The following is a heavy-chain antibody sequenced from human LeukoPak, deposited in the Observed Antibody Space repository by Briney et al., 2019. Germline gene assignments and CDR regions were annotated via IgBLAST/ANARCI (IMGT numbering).Heavy chain of an antibody. J-gene: IGHJ6*02. CDR2: ISNGDTTI. CDR3: ARDRDYYGSGSYGMDV. D-gene: IGHD3-10*01. V-gene: IGHV3-48*01. Sequence: GGSLRLSCAASGFTFSTYVMSWVRQAPGKGLEWVSYISNGDTTIYYADSLKGRFTISRDNAKNSLYLQMNGLRPEDTAVYYCARDRDYYGSGSYGMDVWGQGTTVTVSS. CDR1: GFTFSTYV.